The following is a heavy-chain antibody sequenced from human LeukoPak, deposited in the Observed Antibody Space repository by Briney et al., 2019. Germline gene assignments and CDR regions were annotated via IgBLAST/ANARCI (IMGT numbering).Heavy chain of an antibody. CDR3: AKDTQRFLEWLYPDAFDI. CDR1: GFTFSSYW. J-gene: IGHJ3*02. Sequence: GGSLRLSCAASGFTFSSYWMHWVRQAPGKGLVWVSRINSDGSSTSYADSVKGRFTISRDNSKSTLYLQMNSLRAEDTAVYYCAKDTQRFLEWLYPDAFDIWGQGTMVTVSS. D-gene: IGHD3-3*01. CDR2: INSDGSST. V-gene: IGHV3-74*01.